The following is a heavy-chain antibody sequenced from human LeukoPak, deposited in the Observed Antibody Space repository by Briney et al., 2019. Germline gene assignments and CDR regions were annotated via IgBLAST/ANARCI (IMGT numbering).Heavy chain of an antibody. V-gene: IGHV4-39*01. CDR2: IYYSGST. Sequence: PSETLSLTCTVSGGSISSSSYYWGWIRQPPGKGLEWIGSIYYSGSTYYNPSLESRVTISVDTSKNQFSLKLSSVTAADTAVYYCARPQYGGYPNPFDYWGQGTLVTVSS. D-gene: IGHD5-12*01. CDR3: ARPQYGGYPNPFDY. J-gene: IGHJ4*02. CDR1: GGSISSSSYY.